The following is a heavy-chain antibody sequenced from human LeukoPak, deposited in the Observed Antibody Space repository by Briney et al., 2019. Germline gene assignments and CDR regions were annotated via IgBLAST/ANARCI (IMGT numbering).Heavy chain of an antibody. CDR2: VSHDRSTT. CDR1: GFTVSSNY. V-gene: IGHV3-30*18. D-gene: IGHD6-25*01. CDR3: AKEPNPYSSGWYFQD. J-gene: IGHJ1*01. Sequence: GGSLRLSCAASGFTVSSNYMNWVRQAPGKGLEWVAVVSHDRSTTFYADSVKGRFTISRDNSKNTLDLQMDSLRPEDTAVYYCAKEPNPYSSGWYFQDWGQGTLVTVSS.